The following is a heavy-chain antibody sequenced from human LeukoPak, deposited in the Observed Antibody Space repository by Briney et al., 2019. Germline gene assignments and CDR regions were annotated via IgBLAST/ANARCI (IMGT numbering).Heavy chain of an antibody. J-gene: IGHJ4*02. V-gene: IGHV3-30*18. CDR2: ISYDGSNK. CDR1: AFTFSSYG. D-gene: IGHD3-9*01. Sequence: GGSLRLSCAASAFTFSSYGMHWVRQAPGKGLEWVAVISYDGSNKYYADSVKGRFTISRDNSKNTLYLQMNSLRAEDTAVYYCAKVGADILTGYNYFDYWGQGTLVTVSS. CDR3: AKVGADILTGYNYFDY.